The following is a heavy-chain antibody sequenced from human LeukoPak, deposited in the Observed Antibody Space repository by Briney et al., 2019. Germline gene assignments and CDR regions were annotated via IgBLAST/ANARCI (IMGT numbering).Heavy chain of an antibody. Sequence: GESLKISCKGSGYRFSDYWIGWVRQMPGKGLEWMGIIYPGDSDNRYSPSFQGKVTISADKSINTAHLQWSSMKASDTAMYYCARGADGTTPDYYYFGLDVWGQGTTVRVSS. D-gene: IGHD1-7*01. V-gene: IGHV5-51*01. CDR3: ARGADGTTPDYYYFGLDV. CDR2: IYPGDSDN. J-gene: IGHJ6*02. CDR1: GYRFSDYW.